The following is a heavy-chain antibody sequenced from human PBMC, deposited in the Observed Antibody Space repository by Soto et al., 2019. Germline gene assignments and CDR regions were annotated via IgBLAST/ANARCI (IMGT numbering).Heavy chain of an antibody. CDR2: ITSDTNTI. CDR1: GFTFDIDS. Sequence: EVLLVESGGGLVQPGGSLRLSCGASGFTFDIDSMNWSRQAPGKGLEWSAYITSDTNTIKYADSVKGRFTISRDNDKNLVYLQMNGLRDDDTAVYYCARSVEGHFDYWGQGTVVTVS. D-gene: IGHD6-19*01. J-gene: IGHJ4*02. CDR3: ARSVEGHFDY. V-gene: IGHV3-48*02.